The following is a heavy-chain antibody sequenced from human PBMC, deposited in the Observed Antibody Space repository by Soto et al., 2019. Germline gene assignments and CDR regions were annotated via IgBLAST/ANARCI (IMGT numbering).Heavy chain of an antibody. D-gene: IGHD3-3*01. CDR2: INHSGST. V-gene: IGHV4-34*01. Sequence: SETLSLTCAVYGGSFSGYYWSWIRQPPGKGLEWIGEINHSGSTNYNPSLKSRVTISVDTSKNQFSLKLSSVTAADTAVYYCAREDTIFGVVTHYMDVWGKGTTVTVSS. J-gene: IGHJ6*03. CDR3: AREDTIFGVVTHYMDV. CDR1: GGSFSGYY.